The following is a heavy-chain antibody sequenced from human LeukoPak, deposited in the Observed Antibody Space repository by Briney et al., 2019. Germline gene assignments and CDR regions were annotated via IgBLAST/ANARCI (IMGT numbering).Heavy chain of an antibody. V-gene: IGHV3-21*06. D-gene: IGHD4-17*01. CDR1: GFTFSSYN. Sequence: PGGSLRLSCAASGFTFSSYNMNWVRQAPGKGPEWVSSITTSSSYIYYADSVKGRVTISRDNAKNSLYLQMDSLRVEDTAVYYCARDPEYGDYVGRGSWFDPWGQGTLVTVSS. CDR3: ARDPEYGDYVGRGSWFDP. CDR2: ITTSSSYI. J-gene: IGHJ5*02.